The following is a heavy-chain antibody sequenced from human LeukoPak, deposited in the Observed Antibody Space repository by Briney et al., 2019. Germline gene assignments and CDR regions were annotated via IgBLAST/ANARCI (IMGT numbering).Heavy chain of an antibody. D-gene: IGHD5-18*01. CDR3: AREDVDTAMVFDY. CDR1: GGSISSGSYY. V-gene: IGHV4-61*02. CDR2: IYTTGST. J-gene: IGHJ4*02. Sequence: SETLSLTCTVSGGSISSGSYYWSWIRQPAGTGLEWIGRIYTTGSTNYNPSLKSRVTISVDTSKNQFSLRLSSVTAADTAVYYCAREDVDTAMVFDYWGQGTLVPVSS.